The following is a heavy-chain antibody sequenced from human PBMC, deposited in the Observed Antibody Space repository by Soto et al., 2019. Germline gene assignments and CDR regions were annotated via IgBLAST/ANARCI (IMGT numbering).Heavy chain of an antibody. J-gene: IGHJ4*02. CDR3: ARDSGRYDILTGYYYIDY. D-gene: IGHD3-9*01. Sequence: PGGSLRLSCAASGFTFSHHEMHWVRQTPGKGLEWLAVISDDGNNNNHADSVKGRFSISRDNSRNTLYLQMNSLRAEDTAVYYCARDSGRYDILTGYYYIDYWGQGTLVTVSS. CDR1: GFTFSHHE. V-gene: IGHV3-30-3*01. CDR2: ISDDGNNN.